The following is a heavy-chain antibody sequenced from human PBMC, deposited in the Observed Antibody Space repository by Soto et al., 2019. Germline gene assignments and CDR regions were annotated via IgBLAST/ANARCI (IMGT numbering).Heavy chain of an antibody. D-gene: IGHD6-19*01. CDR3: ARDREAGYHFYYGTEV. V-gene: IGHV4-4*07. J-gene: IGHJ6*04. CDR1: GADINTYS. Sequence: PSETLSLTCSVSGADINTYSWTWIRQPAGKGLEWIGRIYTSASINYNPSLRGRVTLSVDTSTNQVSLKLASVTAADTAVYYCARDREAGYHFYYGTEVWGEGNTVIVSA. CDR2: IYTSASI.